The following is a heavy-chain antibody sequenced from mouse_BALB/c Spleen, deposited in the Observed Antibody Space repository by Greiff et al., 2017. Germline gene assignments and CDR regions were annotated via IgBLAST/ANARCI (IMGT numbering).Heavy chain of an antibody. CDR1: GFTFSSYA. CDR2: ISSGGST. CDR3: ATLLRLRPLYAMDY. Sequence: EVKLMESGGGLVKPGGSLKLSCAASGFTFSSYAMSWVRQTPEKRLEWVASISSGGSTYYPDSVKGRFTISRDNARNILYLQMSSLRSEDTAMYYCATLLRLRPLYAMDYWGQGTSVTVSS. J-gene: IGHJ4*01. V-gene: IGHV5-6-5*01. D-gene: IGHD1-2*01.